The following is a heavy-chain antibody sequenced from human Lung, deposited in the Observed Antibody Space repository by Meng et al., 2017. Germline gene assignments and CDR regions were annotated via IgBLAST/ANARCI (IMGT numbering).Heavy chain of an antibody. J-gene: IGHJ4*02. CDR2: INTGNGAA. CDR1: GYTFTIYP. D-gene: IGHD4-23*01. Sequence: QAHFVPSGAWVKNPGGSVKVSCTSSGYTFTIYPLYGERQARGQRTEWMGWINTGNGAAKYSQKFQGRVTMPRDTSASTAYMELSSLTSEDTATYHCASHPRWLPSWGQGTLVTVSS. V-gene: IGHV1-3*04. CDR3: ASHPRWLPS.